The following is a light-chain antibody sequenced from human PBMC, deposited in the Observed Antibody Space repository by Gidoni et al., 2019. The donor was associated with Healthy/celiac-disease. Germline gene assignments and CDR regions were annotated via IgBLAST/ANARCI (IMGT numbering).Light chain of an antibody. CDR3: QTWGTGGV. V-gene: IGLV4-69*01. Sequence: QLVLTQSPSASASPGAPVKLTCTLRSGHSSYAIAWHQQQPEKGPRYLMKLNSDGSHSKGDGIPDRFSGSSSGAERYLTISSLQSEDEADYYCQTWGTGGVFGGGTKLTVL. J-gene: IGLJ3*02. CDR2: LNSDGSH. CDR1: SGHSSYA.